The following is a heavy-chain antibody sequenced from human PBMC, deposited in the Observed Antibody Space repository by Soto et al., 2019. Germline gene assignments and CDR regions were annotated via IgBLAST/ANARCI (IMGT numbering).Heavy chain of an antibody. CDR3: ARDNGGVYDFWRRFRYYYYYMDV. V-gene: IGHV4-31*03. CDR1: GGSISSGGYY. CDR2: IYYSGST. J-gene: IGHJ6*03. D-gene: IGHD3-3*01. Sequence: QVQLQESGPGLVKPSQTLSLTCTVSGGSISSGGYYWSWIRQHPGKGLEWIGYIYYSGSTYYNPSLKRRVTISVDTSKNQFSLNLSSVTAADTAVYYCARDNGGVYDFWRRFRYYYYYMDVWGKGTTVTVSS.